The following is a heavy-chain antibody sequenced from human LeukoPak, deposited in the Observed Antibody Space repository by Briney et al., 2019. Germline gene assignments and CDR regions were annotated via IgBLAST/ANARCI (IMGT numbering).Heavy chain of an antibody. CDR1: RCILRHYA. Sequence: SSVPVSCLSCRCILRHYAISWVRQARARGRAWVGRIIPILGIAHYAQKLQGRVTHTAHKSTSTAYMEPNSQRSRDKDGYECARLAWDPHRDGYNSWYFDCWGQGTLVTVSS. CDR2: IIPILGIA. CDR3: ARLAWDPHRDGYNSWYFDC. J-gene: IGHJ4*02. D-gene: IGHD5-24*01. V-gene: IGHV1-69*04.